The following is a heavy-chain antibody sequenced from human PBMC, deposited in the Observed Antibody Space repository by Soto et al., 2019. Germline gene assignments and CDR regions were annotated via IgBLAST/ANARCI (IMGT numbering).Heavy chain of an antibody. CDR2: IIPIFGTA. Sequence: QVQLVQSGAEVKKPGSSVKVSCKASGVTFSSYAISWVRQAPGQGLEWMGGIIPIFGTANYAQKFQGRVTITADESTSTSYMELSSLRSEDTAVYYCARVQRGYSYGWYGMDVWGQGTTVTVSS. CDR1: GVTFSSYA. CDR3: ARVQRGYSYGWYGMDV. J-gene: IGHJ6*02. D-gene: IGHD5-18*01. V-gene: IGHV1-69*12.